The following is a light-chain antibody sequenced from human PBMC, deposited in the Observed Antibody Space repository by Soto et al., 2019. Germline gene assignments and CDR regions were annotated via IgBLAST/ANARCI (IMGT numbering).Light chain of an antibody. CDR3: QQSYRTPWT. CDR1: QDIRSY. CDR2: AAS. Sequence: DIQMTQSPSSLSASLGDRVTITCRASQDIRSYLIWYQHKSGQAPKLLIYAASMLASGVPSRFSGSESGTDFTLTISGLQHEDFATYYCQQSYRTPWTFGQGTTVEIK. V-gene: IGKV1-39*01. J-gene: IGKJ1*01.